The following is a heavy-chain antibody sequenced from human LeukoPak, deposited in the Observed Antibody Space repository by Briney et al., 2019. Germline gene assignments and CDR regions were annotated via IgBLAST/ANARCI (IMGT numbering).Heavy chain of an antibody. CDR3: AKARDDAFDI. Sequence: GGSLRLSCAASGFTFSSYGMPWVRQAPGKGLEWVAVISYDGSNKYYADSVKGRFTISRDNSKNTLYLQMNSLRAEDTAVYYCAKARDDAFDIWGQGTMVTASS. CDR2: ISYDGSNK. V-gene: IGHV3-30*18. J-gene: IGHJ3*02. CDR1: GFTFSSYG.